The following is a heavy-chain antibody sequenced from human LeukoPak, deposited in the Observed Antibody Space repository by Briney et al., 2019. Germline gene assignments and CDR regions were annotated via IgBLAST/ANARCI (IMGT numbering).Heavy chain of an antibody. CDR1: GGTFNNYG. CDR3: ATIYCSSTNCLSSYFDS. V-gene: IGHV1-69*01. Sequence: SVKVSCKASGGTFNNYGINWVRQAPGQGLEWMGGIIPIFGTPDYAQKFQGRVTITADDSTSTAYLELSSLGSEDTAVYYCATIYCSSTNCLSSYFDSWGQGTRVTVSS. CDR2: IIPIFGTP. J-gene: IGHJ4*02. D-gene: IGHD2-2*01.